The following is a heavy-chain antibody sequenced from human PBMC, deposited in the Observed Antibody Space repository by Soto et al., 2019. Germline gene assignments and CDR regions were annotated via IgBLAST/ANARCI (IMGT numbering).Heavy chain of an antibody. Sequence: QVQLVQSGAEVKKPGSSVKVSCKVSGDTFKSYAFSWVRQAPGQGLEWMGRIIPLFGTADYPLRFQGRVTISADESTCTGYIKLTSLRSEDTAVYYCARDTDVVVVAATLNFYYFGLDVWGQGTKVTVSS. CDR2: IIPLFGTA. D-gene: IGHD2-15*01. V-gene: IGHV1-69*18. J-gene: IGHJ6*02. CDR1: GDTFKSYA. CDR3: ARDTDVVVVAATLNFYYFGLDV.